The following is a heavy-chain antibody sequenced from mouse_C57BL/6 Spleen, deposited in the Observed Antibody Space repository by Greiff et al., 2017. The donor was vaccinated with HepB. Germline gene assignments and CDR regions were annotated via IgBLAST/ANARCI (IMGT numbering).Heavy chain of an antibody. CDR3: ERGGGDYGCFAY. Sequence: EVNLVESGGGLVKPGGSLKLSCATSGFTFRSYAMSWVRQTPEKRLEWVATISDGGSYTYYPDNVKGRFTISRDNAKNNLYLQMSHLTSEDTSMYYCERGGGDYGCFAYWGQGTLVTVSA. D-gene: IGHD2-4*01. CDR2: ISDGGSYT. CDR1: GFTFRSYA. V-gene: IGHV5-4*03. J-gene: IGHJ3*01.